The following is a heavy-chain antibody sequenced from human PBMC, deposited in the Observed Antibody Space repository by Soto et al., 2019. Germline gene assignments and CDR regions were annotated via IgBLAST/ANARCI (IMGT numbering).Heavy chain of an antibody. J-gene: IGHJ4*02. V-gene: IGHV3-23*04. CDR2: MTGSGGGA. D-gene: IGHD2-8*02. CDR3: ATGVLHGVRDGGLIYFHA. CDR1: EFRFSNLA. Sequence: VHLVESGGGLVQPGGSLRLSCAVSEFRFSNLAMTWFRQAPGKGLEWVSGMTGSGGGAYYAESVRGRFTISRDYPKSIMYLQLKRLKAVDPDVYDGATGVLHGVRDGGLIYFHAWGQGTLVTVSS.